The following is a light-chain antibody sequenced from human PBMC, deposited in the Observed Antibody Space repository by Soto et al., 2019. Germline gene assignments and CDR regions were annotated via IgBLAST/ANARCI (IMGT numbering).Light chain of an antibody. Sequence: EVVLTQSPGTLSLSPGERVTLSCRASQNVLNNYLSWYQQELGQAPRLLIYRASHRAPGIPDRFSGSGSGTDFTLAISRLEPEDFAVYFCQQFGISPFTFGPGTKVEIK. CDR2: RAS. CDR1: QNVLNNY. V-gene: IGKV3-20*01. J-gene: IGKJ3*01. CDR3: QQFGISPFT.